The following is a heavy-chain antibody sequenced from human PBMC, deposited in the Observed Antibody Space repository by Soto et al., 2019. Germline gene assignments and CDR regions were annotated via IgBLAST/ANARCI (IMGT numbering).Heavy chain of an antibody. J-gene: IGHJ6*02. Sequence: GGSLRLSCAASGFTFSSYSMNWVRQAPGKGLEWVSSISSSSSYIYYADSVKGRFTISRDNAKNSLYLQMNSLRAEDTAVYYCAIERFASSGWYSYYYYYYGMDVWGQGTTVTVSS. V-gene: IGHV3-21*01. CDR1: GFTFSSYS. CDR2: ISSSSSYI. D-gene: IGHD6-19*01. CDR3: AIERFASSGWYSYYYYYYGMDV.